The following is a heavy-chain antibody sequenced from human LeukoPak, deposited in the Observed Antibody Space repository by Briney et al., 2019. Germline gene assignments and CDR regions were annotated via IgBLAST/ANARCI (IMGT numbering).Heavy chain of an antibody. CDR1: GFTFSSYG. CDR2: ISYDGSNK. Sequence: GGSLRLSCAAPGFTFSSYGMHWVRQAPGKGLEWVAVISYDGSNKYYADSVKGRFTISRDNSKNTLYLQMNSLRAEDTAVYYCAKVWTFYGSGSYYNHNPSDYWGQGTLVTVSS. V-gene: IGHV3-30*18. J-gene: IGHJ4*02. CDR3: AKVWTFYGSGSYYNHNPSDY. D-gene: IGHD3-10*01.